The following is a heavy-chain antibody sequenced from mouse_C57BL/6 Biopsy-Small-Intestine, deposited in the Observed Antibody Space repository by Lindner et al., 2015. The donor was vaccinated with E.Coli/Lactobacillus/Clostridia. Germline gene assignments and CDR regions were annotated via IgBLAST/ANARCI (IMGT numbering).Heavy chain of an antibody. J-gene: IGHJ2*01. Sequence: VQLQESGPELVKPGASVKISCKASGYAFSSSWMNWVKQRPGKGLEWIGRIYPGDGDTNYNGKFKGKATLTADKSSSTAYMQLSSLTSEDSAVYFCLYYGKGYFDYWGQGTTLTVSS. D-gene: IGHD2-1*01. CDR2: IYPGDGDT. V-gene: IGHV1-82*01. CDR3: LYYGKGYFDY. CDR1: GYAFSSSW.